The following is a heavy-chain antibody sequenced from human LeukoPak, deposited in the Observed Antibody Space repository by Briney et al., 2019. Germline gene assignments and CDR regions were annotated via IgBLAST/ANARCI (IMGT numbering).Heavy chain of an antibody. D-gene: IGHD3-3*01. V-gene: IGHV3-15*01. CDR2: IKSETDGGTT. CDR1: GFTFSSYE. J-gene: IGHJ4*02. CDR3: TTGLRITIFGVVVDY. Sequence: GGSLRLSCAASGFTFSSYEMNWVRQAPGKGLEWVGRIKSETDGGTTDYAAPVKGRFTISRDDSKNTLYLQMNSLKTEDTAVYYCTTGLRITIFGVVVDYWGQGTLVTVSS.